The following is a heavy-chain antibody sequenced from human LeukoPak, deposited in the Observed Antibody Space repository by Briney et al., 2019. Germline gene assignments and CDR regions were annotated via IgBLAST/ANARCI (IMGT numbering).Heavy chain of an antibody. D-gene: IGHD1-14*01. J-gene: IGHJ4*02. CDR3: ARDDGSNRMLYYFDY. CDR2: IYHSGRA. Sequence: PSETLSLTCAVSGYSISSDYYWAWIRQSPEKGLQWIGTIYHSGRAYYNPSLKSRVTISVDTSKNQFSLNLTSVTAADTAVYYCARDDGSNRMLYYFDYCGQGILVTVSS. CDR1: GYSISSDYY. V-gene: IGHV4-38-2*02.